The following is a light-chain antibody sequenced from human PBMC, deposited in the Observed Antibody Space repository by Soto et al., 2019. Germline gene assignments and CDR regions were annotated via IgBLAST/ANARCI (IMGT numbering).Light chain of an antibody. CDR2: DVS. CDR1: SSDVGAYNY. CDR3: SSFTGSTSYV. V-gene: IGLV2-14*03. J-gene: IGLJ1*01. Sequence: QSALTQPASVSGSPGQSVTISCTGTSSDVGAYNYVSWYQQHPGKVPKLMIYDVSDRPSGVSNRFSGSKSGNTASLTISGLQAEDEADYYCSSFTGSTSYVFGSGTKLTVL.